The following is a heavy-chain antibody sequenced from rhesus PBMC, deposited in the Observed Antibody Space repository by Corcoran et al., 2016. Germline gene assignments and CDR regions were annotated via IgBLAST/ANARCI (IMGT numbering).Heavy chain of an antibody. V-gene: IGHV3S42*01. CDR3: AKEPEYTNWGYYFDY. Sequence: EVQLVETGGGLAKPGGSLRLSCAASGFTFSNYWMNWVRQTPGKRLEWISAINRGGGSTYYAESWNGRFTIARENEKNTLSLQMNSLRAEDTAVYYCAKEPEYTNWGYYFDYWGQGVLVTVSS. D-gene: IGHD4-23*01. CDR2: INRGGGST. CDR1: GFTFSNYW. J-gene: IGHJ4*01.